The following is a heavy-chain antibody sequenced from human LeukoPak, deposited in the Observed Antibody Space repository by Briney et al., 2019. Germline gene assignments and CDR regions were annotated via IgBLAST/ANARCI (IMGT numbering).Heavy chain of an antibody. CDR1: GFTFDDYA. V-gene: IGHV3-9*01. J-gene: IGHJ2*01. CDR3: AKPFGDYGDYFQQTYFDL. CDR2: ISWNSGSI. Sequence: GRSLRLSCAASGFTFDDYAMHWVWQAPGKGLEWVSGISWNSGSIGYADSVKGRFTISRDNAKNSLSLQMNSLRAEDTALYYCAKPFGDYGDYFQQTYFDLWGRGTLVTVSS. D-gene: IGHD4-17*01.